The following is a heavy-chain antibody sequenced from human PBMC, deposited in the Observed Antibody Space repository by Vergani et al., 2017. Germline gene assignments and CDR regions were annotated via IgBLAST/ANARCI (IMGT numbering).Heavy chain of an antibody. CDR1: GGSLSSYY. Sequence: QVQLQASGPGLVQPSETLSLTCPVSGGSLSSYYWSWIRPPPGKGLELIGYIYYTGSTTYNPSLKSRVTISVDTSKNPFSLKLSSVTAADTAVYYCAGDRGIAASGTPKWYXFDPWGQGTLVTVSS. V-gene: IGHV4-59*01. J-gene: IGHJ5*02. CDR3: AGDRGIAASGTPKWYXFDP. CDR2: IYYTGST. D-gene: IGHD6-13*01.